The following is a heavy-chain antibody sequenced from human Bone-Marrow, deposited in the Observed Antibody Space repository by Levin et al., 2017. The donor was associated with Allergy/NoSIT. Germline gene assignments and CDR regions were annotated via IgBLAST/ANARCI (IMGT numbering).Heavy chain of an antibody. CDR2: ISYDGSNK. CDR3: ASTWSLRSSIAARPGYY. CDR1: GFTFSSYA. J-gene: IGHJ4*02. Sequence: GESLKISCAASGFTFSSYAMHWVRQAPGKGLEWVAVISYDGSNKYYADSVKGRFTISRDNSKNTLYLQMNSLRAEDTAVYYCASTWSLRSSIAARPGYYWGQGTLVTVSS. V-gene: IGHV3-30-3*01. D-gene: IGHD6-6*01.